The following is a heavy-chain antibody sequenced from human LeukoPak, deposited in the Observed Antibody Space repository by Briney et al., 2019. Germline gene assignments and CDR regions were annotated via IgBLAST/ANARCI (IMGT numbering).Heavy chain of an antibody. D-gene: IGHD5-18*01. Sequence: PSETLSLTCTVSGGSISSYYWSWIRQPPGKGLEWIGYIYYSGSTNYNPSLKSRVTISVDTSKNQFSLKLSSVTAADTAVYYCARTDSYGYSYGPYYFDYWGQGTLVTVSS. V-gene: IGHV4-59*01. CDR2: IYYSGST. CDR1: GGSISSYY. J-gene: IGHJ4*02. CDR3: ARTDSYGYSYGPYYFDY.